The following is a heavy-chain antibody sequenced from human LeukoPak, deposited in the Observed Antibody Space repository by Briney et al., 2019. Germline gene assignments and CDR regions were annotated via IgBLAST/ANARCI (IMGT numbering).Heavy chain of an antibody. V-gene: IGHV3-48*03. CDR1: VFTFSSYE. J-gene: IGHJ4*02. CDR3: ARTIEMATISYFDY. D-gene: IGHD5-24*01. CDR2: IISIDSTI. Sequence: PGGSLRLSCAASVFTFSSYEMNGVRQAPGKGLEWVSYIISIDSTIYYTDSVKGRFTISRDNAKNSLYLQMNSLRAGDTAVYYCARTIEMATISYFDYWGQGTLVTVSS.